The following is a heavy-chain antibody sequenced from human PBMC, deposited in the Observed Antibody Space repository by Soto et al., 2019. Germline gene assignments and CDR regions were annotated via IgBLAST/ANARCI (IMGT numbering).Heavy chain of an antibody. D-gene: IGHD1-1*01. J-gene: IGHJ5*02. CDR2: INPKTGDT. V-gene: IGHV1-2*02. CDR3: ATGTNGTTGWYHP. Sequence: QVQLVQSGPRGKKPGASVPVPCKPLGNPSTAFIFTWLGQAPGQGLEWVGWINPKTGDTKSSQKFQGRVTMSRDTSVSTAYIDLTSLTSDDTAMYYCATGTNGTTGWYHPWGQGTRVTVSS. CDR1: GNPSTAFI.